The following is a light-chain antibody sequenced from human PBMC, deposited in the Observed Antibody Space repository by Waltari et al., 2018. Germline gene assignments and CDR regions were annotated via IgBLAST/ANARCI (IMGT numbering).Light chain of an antibody. CDR1: QGITNY. J-gene: IGKJ5*01. CDR2: AAS. Sequence: DFQMTQSPSSLSASVGDRVTITCRASQGITNYLAWYQQKPGKVPKALIFAASTLQSGVPSRFSASGSGTDFTLTVSSLQPEDVATYYCQQYSSAPITFGQGTRLEIK. V-gene: IGKV1-27*01. CDR3: QQYSSAPIT.